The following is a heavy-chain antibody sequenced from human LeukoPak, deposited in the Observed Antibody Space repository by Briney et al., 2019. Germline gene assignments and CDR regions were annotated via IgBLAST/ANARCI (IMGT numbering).Heavy chain of an antibody. CDR1: GFTFSDYY. D-gene: IGHD1-26*01. CDR2: ISSSSSYT. CDR3: ARDRGSGSYYFDY. J-gene: IGHJ4*02. V-gene: IGHV3-11*06. Sequence: GGSLRLSCAASGFTFSDYYMSWIRQAPGKGLEWVSYISSSSSYTNYADSVKGRFTISRDNAKNSLYLQMNSVRAEDTAVYYCARDRGSGSYYFDYWGQGTLVTVSS.